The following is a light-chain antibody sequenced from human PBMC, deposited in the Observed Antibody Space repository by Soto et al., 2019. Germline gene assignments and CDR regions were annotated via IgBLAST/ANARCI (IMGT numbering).Light chain of an antibody. J-gene: IGKJ2*01. V-gene: IGKV1-5*01. CDR3: QQYNSYPYT. Sequence: DIQMTQSPSTLSASVGDRVTITCRASQSISSWLAWDQQKPGKAPKLLIYDASSLESGVPSRFSGSGSGTEFTRTVSSLQPDDFATYYSQQYNSYPYTFCQGTKLESK. CDR2: DAS. CDR1: QSISSW.